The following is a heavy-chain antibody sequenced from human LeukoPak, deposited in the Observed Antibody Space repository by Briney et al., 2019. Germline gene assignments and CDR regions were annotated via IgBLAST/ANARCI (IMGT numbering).Heavy chain of an antibody. V-gene: IGHV3-7*01. CDR3: ARTYYDILTGYPTFDY. CDR1: GFTFSSYW. CDR2: IKQDGSEK. J-gene: IGHJ4*02. D-gene: IGHD3-9*01. Sequence: GGSLRLSWAASGFTFSSYWMSWVRQAPGKGLEWVANIKQDGSEKYYVDSVKGRFTISRDNAKNSLYLQMNSLRAEDTAVYYCARTYYDILTGYPTFDYWGQGTLVTVSS.